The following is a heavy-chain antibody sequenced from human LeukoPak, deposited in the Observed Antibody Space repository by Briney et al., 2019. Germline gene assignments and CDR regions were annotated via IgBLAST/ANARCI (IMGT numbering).Heavy chain of an antibody. CDR1: GGSISSSSYG. J-gene: IGHJ4*02. V-gene: IGHV4-39*07. CDR3: ARAYIRYFDWLLGYFDY. CDR2: IYFSGST. Sequence: SETLSLTCTVSGGSISSSSYGWGWIRQPPGKGLEWIGSIYFSGSTYYHPSLKSRVTISVDTSKNQFSLKLSSVTAADTAVYYGARAYIRYFDWLLGYFDYWGQGTLVTVSS. D-gene: IGHD3-9*01.